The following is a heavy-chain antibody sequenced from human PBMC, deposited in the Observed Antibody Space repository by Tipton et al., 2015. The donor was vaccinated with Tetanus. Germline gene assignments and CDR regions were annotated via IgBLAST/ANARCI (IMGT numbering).Heavy chain of an antibody. V-gene: IGHV4-59*08. CDR2: IYYNGST. CDR3: ARHPLRPISSAGLGELSGGNWFDP. Sequence: TLSLTCTVSGGSISSYYWSWIRQPPGKGLEWIGYIYYNGSTNYNPSLKSRVTISVDTSKNQFSLKLSSVTAADTAVYYCARHPLRPISSAGLGELSGGNWFDPWGQGTLVTVSS. CDR1: GGSISSYY. J-gene: IGHJ5*02. D-gene: IGHD3-16*02.